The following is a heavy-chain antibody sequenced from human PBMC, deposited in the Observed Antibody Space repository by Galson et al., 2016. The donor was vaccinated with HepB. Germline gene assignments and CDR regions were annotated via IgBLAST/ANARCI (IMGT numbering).Heavy chain of an antibody. CDR2: FHYTGSF. CDR1: GASVSSSPYF. J-gene: IGHJ3*02. D-gene: IGHD3-22*01. Sequence: LSLTCTVSGASVSSSPYFWGWIRQPPGAGLEWIGSFHYTGSFYYNPSLKSRGTISVDTSRNQFSLRLNSVTAADTAVYYCASRYYDGSGFADVFDIWGQGTLVTVSS. CDR3: ASRYYDGSGFADVFDI. V-gene: IGHV4-39*01.